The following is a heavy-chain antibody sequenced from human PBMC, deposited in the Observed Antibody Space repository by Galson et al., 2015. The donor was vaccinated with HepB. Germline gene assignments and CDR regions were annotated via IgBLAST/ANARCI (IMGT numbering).Heavy chain of an antibody. CDR1: GFSLNTPGMG. D-gene: IGHD6-6*01. Sequence: ALVKPTQTLSLTCSFSGFSLNTPGMGVGWIRQPPGKALEWLALIFWDDDKRYNSSLKTRLTITKDTSRNQVVLTLTNMDPLDTATYYCAHYTSSSQSYYLDSWGHRTLVTV. CDR3: AHYTSSSQSYYLDS. J-gene: IGHJ4*01. V-gene: IGHV2-5*02. CDR2: IFWDDDK.